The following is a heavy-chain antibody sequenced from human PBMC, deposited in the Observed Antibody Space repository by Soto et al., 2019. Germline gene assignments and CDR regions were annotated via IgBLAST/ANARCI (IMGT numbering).Heavy chain of an antibody. CDR1: GGSVRAPDW. CDR2: VHISGHS. V-gene: IGHV4-4*02. Sequence: TMSLTCTLSGGSVRAPDWWNWVRQSPDKGLEWIAEVHISGHSNYNPSLRSRVSVSIDSSKNQFYLNLNSVTAADTAIYYCARVRQGCSANNCYFDPWGQGTQVTVSS. D-gene: IGHD1-1*01. CDR3: ARVRQGCSANNCYFDP. J-gene: IGHJ5*01.